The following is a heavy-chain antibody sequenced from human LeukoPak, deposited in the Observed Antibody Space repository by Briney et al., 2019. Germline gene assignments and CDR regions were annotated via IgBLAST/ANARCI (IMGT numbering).Heavy chain of an antibody. V-gene: IGHV4-59*01. CDR3: ARMVHDSSGYFSYRFDY. CDR2: IYYSGST. CDR1: GGSISSYY. Sequence: PSETLSLTCTVSGGSISSYYRSWIRQPPGKGLEWIGYIYYSGSTNYNPSLKSRVTISVDTSKNQFSLQLTSVTAADTAVYYCARMVHDSSGYFSYRFDYWGQGTLVTVSS. D-gene: IGHD3-22*01. J-gene: IGHJ4*02.